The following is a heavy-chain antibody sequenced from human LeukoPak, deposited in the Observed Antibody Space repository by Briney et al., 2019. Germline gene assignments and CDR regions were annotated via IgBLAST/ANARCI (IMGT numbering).Heavy chain of an antibody. V-gene: IGHV1-8*01. D-gene: IGHD1-1*01. CDR3: ARDLSELPNWEYYFDY. J-gene: IGHJ4*02. CDR2: MNPNSGNT. Sequence: ASVKVSCKASGYTFTSYDINWVRQATGQGLEWMGWMNPNSGNTGYAQKFQGRVTMTRNTSISTAYMELSSLRSEDTAVYYCARDLSELPNWEYYFDYWGQGTLVTVSS. CDR1: GYTFTSYD.